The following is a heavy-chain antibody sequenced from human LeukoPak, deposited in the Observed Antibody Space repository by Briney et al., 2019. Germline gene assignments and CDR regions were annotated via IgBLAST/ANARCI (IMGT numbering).Heavy chain of an antibody. J-gene: IGHJ5*02. CDR3: ARALVVVPAAKAVVSYNWFDP. Sequence: PGGSLRLSCAASGFTFSSYWMSWVRQAPGKGLEWVANIKQDGSEKYYVDSVKGRFTISRDNAKNSLYLQMNSLRAEDTAVYYCARALVVVPAAKAVVSYNWFDPWGQGTLVTVSS. CDR2: IKQDGSEK. D-gene: IGHD2-2*01. CDR1: GFTFSSYW. V-gene: IGHV3-7*01.